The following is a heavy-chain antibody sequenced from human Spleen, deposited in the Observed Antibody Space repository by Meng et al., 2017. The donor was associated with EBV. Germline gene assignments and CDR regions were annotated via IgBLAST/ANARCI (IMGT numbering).Heavy chain of an antibody. D-gene: IGHD1-14*01. CDR2: INEDGTTT. J-gene: IGHJ4*02. CDR1: ASTVSTYC. V-gene: IGHV3-74*01. CDR3: SRDLAGPHDY. Sequence: YLVESVGALVQPGGCRCLPCAATASTVSTYCMHWVRLAPGERRAWVSRINEDGTTTNYADSVKGRFTIYRDNDKNTLYLQMNSLRVEDTAIYYCSRDLAGPHDYWGQGTLVTVSS.